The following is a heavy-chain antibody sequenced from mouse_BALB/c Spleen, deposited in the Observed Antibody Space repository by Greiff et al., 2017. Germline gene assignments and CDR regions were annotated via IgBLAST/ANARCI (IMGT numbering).Heavy chain of an antibody. Sequence: EVQRVESGPGLVKPSQSLSLTCTVTGYSITSDYAWTWIRQFPGNKLEWMGYISYSGSTSYNPSLKSRISITRDTSKNQFFLQLNSVTTEDTATYYCARTVDGPGFAYWGQGTRVTVSA. D-gene: IGHD2-3*01. CDR2: ISYSGST. V-gene: IGHV3-2*02. CDR1: GYSITSDYA. CDR3: ARTVDGPGFAY. J-gene: IGHJ3*01.